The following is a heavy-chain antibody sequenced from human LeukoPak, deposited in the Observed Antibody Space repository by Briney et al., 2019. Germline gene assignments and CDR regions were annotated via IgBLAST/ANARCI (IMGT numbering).Heavy chain of an antibody. D-gene: IGHD3/OR15-3a*01. J-gene: IGHJ4*02. Sequence: GGSLRLSCAASGFTFSSYAMSWVRQAPGKGLEWVAVISFDGSNKYYADSVKGRFTIFRDNSKNTLYLQMNSLRAEDTALYYCANSWTVYFRGVNYWGQGTLATVSS. CDR3: ANSWTVYFRGVNY. CDR2: ISFDGSNK. V-gene: IGHV3-30*18. CDR1: GFTFSSYA.